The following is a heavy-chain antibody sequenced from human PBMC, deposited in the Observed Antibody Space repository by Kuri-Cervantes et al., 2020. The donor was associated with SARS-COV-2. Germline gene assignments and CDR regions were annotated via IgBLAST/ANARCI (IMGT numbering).Heavy chain of an antibody. J-gene: IGHJ5*02. D-gene: IGHD1-26*01. Sequence: GGFLRPPFAATGSPFRNAWMSWVRQAPGKGLDWVGRIKSKTDGGTTDYAAPVKGRFTISRDNSKNTLYLQMNSLRAEDTAVYYRAKEGFISALGGWFDPWGQGTLVTVSS. CDR1: GSPFRNAW. CDR3: AKEGFISALGGWFDP. CDR2: IKSKTDGGTT. V-gene: IGHV3-15*01.